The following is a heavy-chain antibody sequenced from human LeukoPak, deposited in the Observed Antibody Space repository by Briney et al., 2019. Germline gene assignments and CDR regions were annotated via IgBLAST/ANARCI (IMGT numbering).Heavy chain of an antibody. CDR1: GFIFSSFG. V-gene: IGHV3-30*03. J-gene: IGHJ4*02. Sequence: GGSLSLSCAVSGFIFSSFGMHWVRQAPGKGLEWVAVISYDGSNKYYADSVKGRFTISRDNSKNTLYLQMNSLRAEDTAVYYCARDPIAAAASSDYWGQGTLVTVSS. CDR3: ARDPIAAAASSDY. CDR2: ISYDGSNK. D-gene: IGHD6-13*01.